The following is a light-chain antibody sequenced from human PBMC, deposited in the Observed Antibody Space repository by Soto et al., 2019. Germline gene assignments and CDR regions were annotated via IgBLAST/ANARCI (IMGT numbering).Light chain of an antibody. V-gene: IGKV3-20*01. CDR3: QQYGSSRT. CDR1: QSVPRTY. CDR2: GAS. J-gene: IGKJ1*01. Sequence: DIVLTQSPGTLSLSPGERATLSCRASQSVPRTYLAWYQQKPGQAPRLLIYGASSRATGIPDRFSGSGSGTDFTLTISRLEPEDFAVYYCQQYGSSRTFGQGTKVDIK.